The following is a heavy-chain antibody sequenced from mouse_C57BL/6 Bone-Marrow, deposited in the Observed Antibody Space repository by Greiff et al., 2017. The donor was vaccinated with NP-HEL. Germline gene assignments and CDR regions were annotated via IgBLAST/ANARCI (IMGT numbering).Heavy chain of an antibody. V-gene: IGHV6-3*01. D-gene: IGHD2-4*01. J-gene: IGHJ3*01. CDR1: GFTFSNYW. CDR3: TGEGDYDGFAY. CDR2: IRLKSDNYAT. Sequence: EVKLVESGGGLVQPGGSMKLSCVASGFTFSNYWMNWVRQSPEKGLEWVAQIRLKSDNYATHYAESVKGRFTISRDDSKSSVYLQMNNLRAEDTGIYYCTGEGDYDGFAYWGQGTLVTVSA.